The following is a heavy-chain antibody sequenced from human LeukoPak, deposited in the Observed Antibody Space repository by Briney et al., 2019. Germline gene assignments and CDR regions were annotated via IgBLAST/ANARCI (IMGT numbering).Heavy chain of an antibody. CDR1: GYTFTSYD. V-gene: IGHV1-8*01. J-gene: IGHJ5*02. D-gene: IGHD3-3*01. Sequence: ASVKVSCKASGYTFTSYDINWVRQATGQGLEWMGWMNPNSGNTGYAQKFQGRVSMTRNTSISTAYMELSSLRSEDTAVYYCARGFAYYDFWSGYYPQYKWFDPWGQGTLVTVSS. CDR2: MNPNSGNT. CDR3: ARGFAYYDFWSGYYPQYKWFDP.